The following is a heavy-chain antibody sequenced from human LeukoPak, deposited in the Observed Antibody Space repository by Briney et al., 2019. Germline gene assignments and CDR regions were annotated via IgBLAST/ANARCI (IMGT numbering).Heavy chain of an antibody. Sequence: GGSLRLSCAASGFTFSSYAMSWVRQAPGKGLEWVSAIGGSGGSTYYADSVKGRFTISRDNSKNTLYLQMNSLRAEDTAVYYCAKKPGPLWELPQYYFDYWGQGTLVTVSS. CDR1: GFTFSSYA. CDR3: AKKPGPLWELPQYYFDY. V-gene: IGHV3-23*01. CDR2: IGGSGGST. D-gene: IGHD1-26*01. J-gene: IGHJ4*02.